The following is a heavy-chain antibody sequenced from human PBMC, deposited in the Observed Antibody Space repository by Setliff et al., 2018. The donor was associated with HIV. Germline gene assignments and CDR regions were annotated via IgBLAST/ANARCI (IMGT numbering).Heavy chain of an antibody. Sequence: SLRLSCAASGFTFSSYSMNWVRQAPGKGLEWVSSISSTNYRYYADSMKGRFTISRDNAKNSLYLQMNSLRAEDTAVYYCARRGNYMEDAFDIWGQGTMVTVSS. D-gene: IGHD1-26*01. CDR1: GFTFSSYS. CDR2: ISSTNYR. J-gene: IGHJ3*02. V-gene: IGHV3-21*01. CDR3: ARRGNYMEDAFDI.